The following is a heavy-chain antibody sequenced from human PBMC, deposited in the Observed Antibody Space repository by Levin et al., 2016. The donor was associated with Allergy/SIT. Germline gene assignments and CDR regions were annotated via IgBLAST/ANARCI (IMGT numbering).Heavy chain of an antibody. CDR3: ARDYCSGGSCHDFDY. Sequence: GESLKISCAASGFIFSDYYMSWIRQAPGKGLEWVSYVSGSDITIDYADSVKGRFTISRDNAKNSPYLQMNSLRAEDTAVYYCARDYCSGGSCHDFDYWGQGTLVTVSS. CDR2: VSGSDITI. V-gene: IGHV3-11*01. J-gene: IGHJ4*02. D-gene: IGHD2-15*01. CDR1: GFIFSDYY.